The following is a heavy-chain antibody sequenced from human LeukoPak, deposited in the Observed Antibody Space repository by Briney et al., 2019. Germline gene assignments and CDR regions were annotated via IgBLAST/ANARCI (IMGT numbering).Heavy chain of an antibody. CDR3: ATDGAGFDT. Sequence: GRPLRLSCTTSGFTFNNYPMHWVRQAPGKGLEWLSYINIGGTNTHYADSVKGRFTISRDNAKKSLYLEMNNLRAEDTAVYYCATDGAGFDTWGQGVLVTVSS. CDR1: GFTFNNYP. CDR2: INIGGTNT. V-gene: IGHV3-48*04. J-gene: IGHJ5*02.